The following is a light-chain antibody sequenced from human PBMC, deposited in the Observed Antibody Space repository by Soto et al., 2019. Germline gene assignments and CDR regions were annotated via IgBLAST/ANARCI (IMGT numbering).Light chain of an antibody. J-gene: IGLJ1*01. CDR2: DVS. CDR3: SSYTSSSTYV. V-gene: IGLV2-14*01. CDR1: SRDVGGYNY. Sequence: QSALTQPASVSGSPGQSIAISGTGTSRDVGGYNYVSWYQQHPGKAPKLMVYDVSNRPSGVSNRFSGSKSGNTASLTISGLQAEDEADYYCSSYTSSSTYVFGTGTKVTVL.